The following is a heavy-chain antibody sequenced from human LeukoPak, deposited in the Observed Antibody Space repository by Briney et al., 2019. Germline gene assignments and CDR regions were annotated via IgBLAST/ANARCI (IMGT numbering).Heavy chain of an antibody. CDR3: ARHGYSSGWYYFDY. Sequence: SETLSLTCTVSGGSISTYSWSWIRQPPGKGLEWIGYIYYSGSTNYNPSLKGRVTISVDTSKNQFSLKLSSVTAADTAVYYCARHGYSSGWYYFDYWGQGALVTVSS. D-gene: IGHD6-19*01. V-gene: IGHV4-59*08. CDR2: IYYSGST. CDR1: GGSISTYS. J-gene: IGHJ4*02.